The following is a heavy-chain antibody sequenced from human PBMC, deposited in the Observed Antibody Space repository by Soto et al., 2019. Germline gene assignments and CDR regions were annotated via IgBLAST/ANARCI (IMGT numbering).Heavy chain of an antibody. Sequence: SETLSLTCTVSGGSVSSESHYWSRIRQTPGKGLEWIGYIYYTGSTNYNPSLKGRVTMSVDTSRDQVSLRLRSVTRADTAVYYCAPYQYDFRSGSYYYAMEVWRQGTKVTFSS. CDR3: APYQYDFRSGSYYYAMEV. V-gene: IGHV4-61*01. CDR2: IYYTGST. D-gene: IGHD3-3*01. CDR1: GGSVSSESHY. J-gene: IGHJ6*02.